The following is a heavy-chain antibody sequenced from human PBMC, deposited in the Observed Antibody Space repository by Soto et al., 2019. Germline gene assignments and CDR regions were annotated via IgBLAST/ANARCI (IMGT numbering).Heavy chain of an antibody. CDR1: GFTFSSYG. Sequence: QVQLVESGGGVVQPGRSLRLSCAASGFTFSSYGMHWVRQAPGKGLEWVAVISYDGSNKYYADSVKGRFTISRDNSKNTLYLQMNSLRAEDTAVYYCAKDFSSRWYGTPRDYWGQGTLVTVSS. J-gene: IGHJ4*02. CDR2: ISYDGSNK. D-gene: IGHD6-13*01. V-gene: IGHV3-30*18. CDR3: AKDFSSRWYGTPRDY.